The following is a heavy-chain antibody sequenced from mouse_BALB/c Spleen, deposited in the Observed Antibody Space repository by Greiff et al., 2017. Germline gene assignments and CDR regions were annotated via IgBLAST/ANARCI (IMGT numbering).Heavy chain of an antibody. D-gene: IGHD2-12*01. J-gene: IGHJ2*01. CDR3: ARKGGYSHFDY. V-gene: IGHV2-9*02. Sequence: VKLMESGPGLVAPSQSLSVTCTVSGFSLTSYGVHWVRQPPGKGLEWLGVIWAGGSTNYNSALMSRLSISKDNSKSQVFFKMNSLQANDTAIYYCARKGGYSHFDYWGQGTTLTVSS. CDR2: IWAGGST. CDR1: GFSLTSYG.